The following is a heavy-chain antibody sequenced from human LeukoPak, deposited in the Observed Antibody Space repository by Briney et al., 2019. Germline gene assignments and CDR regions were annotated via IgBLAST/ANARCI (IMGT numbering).Heavy chain of an antibody. CDR3: ARRNLRSGSSPGFDP. Sequence: GGSLRLSCSASGFAFSVYAMNWVRQAPGEGLEWVSSISSSSSYMYYADSVKGRFTISRDNAKNSLYLQMNSLRAEDTAVYYCARRNLRSGSSPGFDPWGQGTLVTVSS. CDR1: GFAFSVYA. J-gene: IGHJ5*02. CDR2: ISSSSSYM. D-gene: IGHD3-10*01. V-gene: IGHV3-21*01.